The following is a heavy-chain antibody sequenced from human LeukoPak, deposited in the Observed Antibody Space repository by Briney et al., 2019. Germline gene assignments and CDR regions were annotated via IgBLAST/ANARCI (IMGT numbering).Heavy chain of an antibody. V-gene: IGHV3-7*01. Sequence: PGGSLRLSCAASGFTFSSYWMSWVRQAPGKGLEWVANIKQDGSEKYYVDSVKGRFTTSRDNAKNSLYLQMNSLRAEDTAVYYCARERETAGGYDYIWGSYRYRWFDPWGQGTLVTVSS. J-gene: IGHJ5*02. D-gene: IGHD3-16*02. CDR3: ARERETAGGYDYIWGSYRYRWFDP. CDR1: GFTFSSYW. CDR2: IKQDGSEK.